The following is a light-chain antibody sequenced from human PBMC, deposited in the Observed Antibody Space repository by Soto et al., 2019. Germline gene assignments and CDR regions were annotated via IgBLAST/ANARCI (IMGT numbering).Light chain of an antibody. CDR3: QQYDDLPPFT. V-gene: IGKV1-33*01. CDR1: QDIDNY. J-gene: IGKJ3*01. CDR2: DAS. Sequence: DIQMTQSPSSLSASVGDRVTIACQASQDIDNYLNWYQQKPGKAPELLIYDASKLETGVPSRFSGSGSGTDFTFTISSLQPEDIATYYCQQYDDLPPFTFGPGTKVDIK.